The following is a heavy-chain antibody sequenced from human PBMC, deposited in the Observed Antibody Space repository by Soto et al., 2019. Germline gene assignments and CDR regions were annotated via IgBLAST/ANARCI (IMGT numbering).Heavy chain of an antibody. J-gene: IGHJ4*02. V-gene: IGHV4-30-4*01. CDR2: IYYSGST. Sequence: QVQLQESGPGLVTPSQTLSLTCTVSGGSISSGYYYWRWIIQPPGNGMEWLGYIYYSGSTYYNPSLKSRVTISVDTSKNQFPLKLSSVTAADTSVYYGARGHSYDSSGDDPCFVYWGQGTLVTVAS. CDR3: ARGHSYDSSGDDPCFVY. CDR1: GGSISSGYYY. D-gene: IGHD3-22*01.